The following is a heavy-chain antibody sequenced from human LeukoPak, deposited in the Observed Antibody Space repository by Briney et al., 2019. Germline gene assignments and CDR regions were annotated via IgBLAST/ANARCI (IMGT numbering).Heavy chain of an antibody. Sequence: GGSLRLSCAASGFTFSSYAMSWVRQAPGKGLEWVSAISGSGGSTYYADSVKGRFTISRDNSKNTLYVQMDSLRAEDTAVYYCAKGHYYGSGSLDYWGQGTLVTVSS. CDR3: AKGHYYGSGSLDY. J-gene: IGHJ4*02. D-gene: IGHD3-10*01. V-gene: IGHV3-23*01. CDR2: ISGSGGST. CDR1: GFTFSSYA.